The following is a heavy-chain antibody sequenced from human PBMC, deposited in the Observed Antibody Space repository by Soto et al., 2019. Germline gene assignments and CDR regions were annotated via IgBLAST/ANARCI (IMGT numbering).Heavy chain of an antibody. Sequence: SVKVSCKASGGTFSSYAISWVRQAPGQGLEWMGGIIPIFGTANYAQKFQGRVTITADKSTSTAYMELSSLRSEDTAVYYCARDSANTVTNRYYYYYGMDVWGQGPTVTVYS. J-gene: IGHJ6*02. V-gene: IGHV1-69*06. CDR2: IIPIFGTA. CDR1: GGTFSSYA. D-gene: IGHD4-17*01. CDR3: ARDSANTVTNRYYYYYGMDV.